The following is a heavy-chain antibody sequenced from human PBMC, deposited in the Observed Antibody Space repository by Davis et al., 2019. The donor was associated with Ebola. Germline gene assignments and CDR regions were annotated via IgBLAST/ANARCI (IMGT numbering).Heavy chain of an antibody. J-gene: IGHJ6*02. Sequence: ASVKVSCKASGYTFTSDAIHWVRQAPGQRPEWMGWINAGNGDTFYSRKFQGRVTITRDTSASTAYMELSSLRSEDTAVYYCARNYDGVDYYYGMDVWGQGTTVTVSS. CDR1: GYTFTSDA. V-gene: IGHV1-3*01. CDR3: ARNYDGVDYYYGMDV. D-gene: IGHD4-23*01. CDR2: INAGNGDT.